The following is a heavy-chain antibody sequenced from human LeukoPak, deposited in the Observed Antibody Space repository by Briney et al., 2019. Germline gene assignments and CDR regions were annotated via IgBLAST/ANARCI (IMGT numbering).Heavy chain of an antibody. CDR1: GYTFTSYG. Sequence: GASVKVSCKASGYTFTSYGVSWVRQAPGQGLEWMGGIIPIFGTANYAQKFQGRVTITADESTSTAYMELSSLRSEDTAVYYCARVPGIAVAGTTNWFDPWGQGTLVTVSS. D-gene: IGHD6-19*01. V-gene: IGHV1-69*13. CDR2: IIPIFGTA. J-gene: IGHJ5*02. CDR3: ARVPGIAVAGTTNWFDP.